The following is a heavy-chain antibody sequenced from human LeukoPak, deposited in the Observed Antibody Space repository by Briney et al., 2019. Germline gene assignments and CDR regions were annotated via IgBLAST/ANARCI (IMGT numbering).Heavy chain of an antibody. V-gene: IGHV1-69*04. D-gene: IGHD2-15*01. J-gene: IGHJ6*02. CDR2: IIPILGIA. Sequence: GASVKVSCKASGGTFSSYAISWVRQAPGQGLEWMGRIIPILGIANYAQKFQGRVTITADKSTSTAYMELSSLRSEDTAAYYCARVPDIVGGRESYYYYGMDVWGQGTTVTVSS. CDR1: GGTFSSYA. CDR3: ARVPDIVGGRESYYYYGMDV.